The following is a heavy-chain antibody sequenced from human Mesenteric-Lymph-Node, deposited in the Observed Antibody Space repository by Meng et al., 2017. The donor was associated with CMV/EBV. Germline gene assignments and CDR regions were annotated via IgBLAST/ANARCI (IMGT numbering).Heavy chain of an antibody. CDR2: MNPNSGNT. Sequence: ASVKVSCKASGYTFTSYDINWVRQATGQGLEWMGWMNPNSGNTGYAQKFQGRVTMTRNTSISTAYMELSSLRSEDTAVYYCARGHSLRTGTSYYFDYWGQGTLVTVSS. D-gene: IGHD1-1*01. J-gene: IGHJ4*02. CDR3: ARGHSLRTGTSYYFDY. V-gene: IGHV1-8*01. CDR1: GYTFTSYD.